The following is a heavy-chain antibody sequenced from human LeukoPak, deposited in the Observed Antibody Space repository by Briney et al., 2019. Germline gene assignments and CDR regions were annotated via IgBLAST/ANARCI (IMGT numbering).Heavy chain of an antibody. Sequence: GASVTVSFTDSGYTFTIYGISWVRQAHGQGLEWMGWISAYNGNTNYAQKHQGRVTMTTDTCTSTAYMELRSLRSDDTAVYYCARGGYCSSTCCWGFDPWGQGTLVTVSS. V-gene: IGHV1-18*01. J-gene: IGHJ5*02. D-gene: IGHD2-2*01. CDR2: ISAYNGNT. CDR3: ARGGYCSSTCCWGFDP. CDR1: GYTFTIYG.